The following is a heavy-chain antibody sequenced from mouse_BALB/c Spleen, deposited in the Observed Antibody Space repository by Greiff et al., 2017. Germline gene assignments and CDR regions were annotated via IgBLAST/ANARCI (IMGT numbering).Heavy chain of an antibody. CDR3: APFYDGYYVGFAY. V-gene: IGHV1-80*01. D-gene: IGHD2-3*01. Sequence: QVQLKESGAELVRPGSSVKISCKASGYAFSSYWMNWVKQRPGQGLEWIGQIYPGDGDTNYNGKFKGKATLTADKSSSTAYMQLSSLTSEDSAVYFCAPFYDGYYVGFAYWGQGTLVTVSA. CDR2: IYPGDGDT. CDR1: GYAFSSYW. J-gene: IGHJ3*01.